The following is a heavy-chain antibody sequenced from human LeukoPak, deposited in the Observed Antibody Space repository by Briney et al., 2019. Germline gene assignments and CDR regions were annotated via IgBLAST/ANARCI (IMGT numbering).Heavy chain of an antibody. D-gene: IGHD5-12*01. J-gene: IGHJ4*02. CDR3: ARAGRYSGYDSPYYFDY. CDR2: TYYRSKWYN. CDR1: GDSVSSNSAA. V-gene: IGHV6-1*01. Sequence: SQTLSLTCAISGDSVSSNSAAWNWIRQSPSRGLEWLGRTYYRSKWYNDYAVSVKSRMTINPDTSKNQFSLQLNSVTPEDTAVYYCARAGRYSGYDSPYYFDYWGQGTLVTVSS.